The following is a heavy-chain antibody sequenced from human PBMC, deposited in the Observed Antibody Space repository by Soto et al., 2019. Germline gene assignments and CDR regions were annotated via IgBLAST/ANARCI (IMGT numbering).Heavy chain of an antibody. CDR2: INAANGNT. D-gene: IGHD5-12*01. CDR1: GYSFINYA. J-gene: IGHJ4*02. Sequence: GASVKVSCKASGYSFINYAMFWVRQAPGQRLAWMGWINAANGNTKYSQNFQGRVTITRDTLANTAYMELSSLRSEDTAVYYCASGGVATITGPNFDYWGQGTLVTVSS. V-gene: IGHV1-3*01. CDR3: ASGGVATITGPNFDY.